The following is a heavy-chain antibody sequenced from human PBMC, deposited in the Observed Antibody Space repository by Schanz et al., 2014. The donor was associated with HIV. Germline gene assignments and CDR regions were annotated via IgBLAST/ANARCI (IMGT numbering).Heavy chain of an antibody. CDR1: GGSLSGDY. CDR2: INDSGRA. Sequence: QVRLQQWGVGLLKPSETLSLTCAVYGGSLSGDYWTWLRQSPGKALEWIGEINDSGRASINPSLKSRVTMSVDTSKNQFSLKLSSVTAADTAFYYCAKDGGRMGGQRQLFAYWGHGNLVTVSS. V-gene: IGHV4-34*02. J-gene: IGHJ4*03. D-gene: IGHD3-16*01. CDR3: AKDGGRMGGQRQLFAY.